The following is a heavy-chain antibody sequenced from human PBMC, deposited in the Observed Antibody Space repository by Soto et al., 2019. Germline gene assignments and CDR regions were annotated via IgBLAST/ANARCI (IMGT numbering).Heavy chain of an antibody. D-gene: IGHD3-22*01. CDR2: ISHTGTA. CDR1: GGSISDNDYY. J-gene: IGHJ3*01. CDR3: ARLAYDTTVSNSYGDEAFDL. Sequence: QMQLQESGPGLLKPSETLSLTSTVSGGSISDNDYYWSWIRQPPGKGLEWIGTISHTGTAYYNPSLESRVAISVDTSENQFSLDLGSVTAADTAVYYSARLAYDTTVSNSYGDEAFDLWGQGTLVTVSS. V-gene: IGHV4-39*01.